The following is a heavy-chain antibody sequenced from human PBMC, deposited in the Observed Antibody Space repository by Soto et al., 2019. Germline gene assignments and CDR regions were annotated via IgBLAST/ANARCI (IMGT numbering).Heavy chain of an antibody. CDR1: GFTLTNYW. CDR3: ASLVAP. V-gene: IGHV3-7*03. J-gene: IGHJ3*01. Sequence: VGSLRLSCAASGFTLTNYWMNWVRQAPGKGLEWVANIKQDGSETYYVDSVKGRFTISRDNAKNSVYLQVNSLRVEDTALYYCASLVAPWGQGTMVTVSS. D-gene: IGHD5-12*01. CDR2: IKQDGSET.